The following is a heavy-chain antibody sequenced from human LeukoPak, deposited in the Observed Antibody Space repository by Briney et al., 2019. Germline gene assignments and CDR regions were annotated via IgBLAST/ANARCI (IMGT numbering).Heavy chain of an antibody. D-gene: IGHD1-26*01. CDR3: ARGLRLVGATVDAFDI. V-gene: IGHV1-2*02. Sequence: GASVKVSCKASGYTFTGYYMHWVRQAPGQGLEWMGWINPNSGGTNYAQKFQGRVTMTRDTSISTAYMELSRLRSDDTAVYYCARGLRLVGATVDAFDIWGQGTMVTVSS. CDR1: GYTFTGYY. J-gene: IGHJ3*02. CDR2: INPNSGGT.